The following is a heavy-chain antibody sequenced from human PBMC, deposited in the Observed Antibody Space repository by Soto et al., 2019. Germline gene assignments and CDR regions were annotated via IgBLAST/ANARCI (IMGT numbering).Heavy chain of an antibody. CDR3: ARDPITLVRGIKRGMDV. CDR2: IYYSGST. J-gene: IGHJ6*02. V-gene: IGHV4-31*03. Sequence: SETLSLTCTVSGGSISSGAYYWSWIRQHPWKGLEWIGYIYYSGSTYYNPSLKSRVTISVDMSKNQFSLKLSSVTAADTAVYYCARDPITLVRGIKRGMDVWGQGXTVTVSS. D-gene: IGHD3-10*01. CDR1: GGSISSGAYY.